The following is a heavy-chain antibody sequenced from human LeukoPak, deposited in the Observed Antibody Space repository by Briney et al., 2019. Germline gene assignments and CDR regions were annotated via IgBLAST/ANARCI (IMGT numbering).Heavy chain of an antibody. V-gene: IGHV3-21*04. J-gene: IGHJ5*02. CDR3: AKVRYSSSWVFNLFDP. CDR1: GFTFSSDS. D-gene: IGHD6-13*01. Sequence: GGSLRLSCAASGFTFSSDSMNWVRPAPGKGLERVSSIITTSDYIYYADYLKGRLTISRANSKNSLYLQMNSLRAEDTAVYYCAKVRYSSSWVFNLFDPWGQGTLVTVSS. CDR2: IITTSDYI.